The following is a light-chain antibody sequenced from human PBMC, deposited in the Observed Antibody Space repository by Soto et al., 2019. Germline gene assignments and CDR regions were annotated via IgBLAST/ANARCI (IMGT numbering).Light chain of an antibody. CDR1: QSVSSN. Sequence: EIVMTQSPATLSVSPGERATLSCRASQSVSSNLAWYQQKPGQAPRLLIYGASTRATGIPARFSGSGSGTEFTLTISSLQSEDFAVYYCQQYNNWPFPSWTFGQGTKVESK. J-gene: IGKJ1*01. CDR3: QQYNNWPFPSWT. V-gene: IGKV3-15*01. CDR2: GAS.